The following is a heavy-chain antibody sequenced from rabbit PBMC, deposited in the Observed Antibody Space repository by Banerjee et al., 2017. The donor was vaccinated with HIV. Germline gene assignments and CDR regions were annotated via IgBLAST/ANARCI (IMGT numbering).Heavy chain of an antibody. CDR2: IYSGSRGGT. CDR3: ARDLAGVIGWNFGL. CDR1: GFSFSSGAM. Sequence: QEQLEESGGGLVKPEGSLTLTCKASGFSFSSGAMSWVRQAPGKGLEWIACIYSGSRGGTYYATWAKGRFTISKTSSTTVTLQMTSLTAADTATYFCARDLAGVIGWNFGLWGPGTLVTVS. D-gene: IGHD4-1*01. V-gene: IGHV1S45*01. J-gene: IGHJ4*01.